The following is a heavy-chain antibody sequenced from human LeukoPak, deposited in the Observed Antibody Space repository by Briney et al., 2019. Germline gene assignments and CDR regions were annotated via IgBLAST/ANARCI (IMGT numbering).Heavy chain of an antibody. CDR3: ARGGGYASPIGY. J-gene: IGHJ4*02. D-gene: IGHD5-12*01. CDR1: GGSIGSDY. CDR2: IYYTGGT. V-gene: IGHV4-59*01. Sequence: PSETLSLTCTVSGGSIGSDYWTWIRQPPGKGLEYIGYIYYTGGTNYNPSLKSRVTISVDTSKNQFSLKLSSVTAADTAVYYCARGGGYASPIGYWGQGALVTVSS.